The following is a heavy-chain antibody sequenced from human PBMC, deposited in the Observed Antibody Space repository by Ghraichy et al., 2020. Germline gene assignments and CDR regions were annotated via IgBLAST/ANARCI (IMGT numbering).Heavy chain of an antibody. Sequence: ASVKVSCKASGYTFTGYYMHWVRLAPGQGLEWMGWINPNSGGTNYAQKFQGRVTMTRDTSISTAYMELSRLRSDDTAVYYCARGGVVVPAASDYWGQGTLVTVSS. CDR3: ARGGVVVPAASDY. CDR2: INPNSGGT. D-gene: IGHD2-2*01. J-gene: IGHJ4*02. CDR1: GYTFTGYY. V-gene: IGHV1-2*02.